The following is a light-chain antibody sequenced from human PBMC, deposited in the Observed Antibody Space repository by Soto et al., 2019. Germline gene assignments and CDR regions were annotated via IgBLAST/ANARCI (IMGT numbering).Light chain of an antibody. CDR1: SSDVGGYNY. CDR3: SSYTSNTTHV. Sequence: QSALTPPASVSGSPGQSITISCTGTSSDVGGYNYVSWYQQHPGKAPKLMLYDVSNRPSGVSTRFSGSKSGNTASLTISGLQAEDEAEYYCSSYTSNTTHVFGGGTTLTVL. CDR2: DVS. V-gene: IGLV2-14*03. J-gene: IGLJ2*01.